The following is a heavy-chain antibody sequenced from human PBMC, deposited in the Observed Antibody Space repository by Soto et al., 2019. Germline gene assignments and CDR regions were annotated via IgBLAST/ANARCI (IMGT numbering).Heavy chain of an antibody. V-gene: IGHV3-33*01. D-gene: IGHD2-2*01. Sequence: PGGSLRLSCAASGFTFSSYGMHWVRQAPGKGLEWVAVIWYDGSNKYYADSVKGRFTISRDNSKNTLYLQMNSLRAEDTAVYYCARENAVRGGGYYFDYWGQGTLVTVSS. CDR2: IWYDGSNK. CDR1: GFTFSSYG. J-gene: IGHJ4*02. CDR3: ARENAVRGGGYYFDY.